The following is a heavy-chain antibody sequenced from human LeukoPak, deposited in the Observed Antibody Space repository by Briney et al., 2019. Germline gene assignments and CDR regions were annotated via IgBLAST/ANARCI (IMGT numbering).Heavy chain of an antibody. Sequence: PGGSLRLSCAASGFTLDDYVMHWVRQAPGKGLEWVSGISWNSVSIGHADSVKGRFTISRDNAKNSLYLQMSSLRAEDTALYYCAKDIGTGGTGWYFDLWGRGTLVTVSS. V-gene: IGHV3-9*01. CDR1: GFTLDDYV. J-gene: IGHJ2*01. CDR2: ISWNSVSI. CDR3: AKDIGTGGTGWYFDL. D-gene: IGHD6-13*01.